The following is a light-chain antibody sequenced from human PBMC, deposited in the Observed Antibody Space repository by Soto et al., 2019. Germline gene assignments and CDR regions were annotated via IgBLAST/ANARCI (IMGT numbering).Light chain of an antibody. V-gene: IGKV2D-29*02. CDR3: MQSTQLPPT. Sequence: VMTQPPLSLSVAPGQPACISCKSSQSLLHITGETFLFWYLQKPGQSPQLLIYEVSTRVSGVPDRFSGSGSGTDFTLEISRVETDDVGIYYCMQSTQLPPTFGQGTRLEIK. CDR2: EVS. J-gene: IGKJ5*01. CDR1: QSLLHITGETF.